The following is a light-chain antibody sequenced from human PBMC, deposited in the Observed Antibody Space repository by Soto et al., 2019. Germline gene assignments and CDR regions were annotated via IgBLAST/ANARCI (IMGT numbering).Light chain of an antibody. V-gene: IGLV6-57*02. J-gene: IGLJ2*01. Sequence: NFMLTQPHSVSASPGKTVTISCTGSSGSIASNYVQWYQQRPGSAPTTVIYEDNQRPSGVPDRFSGSIDSSSNSASLTISGLKTEDEADYYCQSYDSSNYVVFGGGTKVTVL. CDR1: SGSIASNY. CDR2: EDN. CDR3: QSYDSSNYVV.